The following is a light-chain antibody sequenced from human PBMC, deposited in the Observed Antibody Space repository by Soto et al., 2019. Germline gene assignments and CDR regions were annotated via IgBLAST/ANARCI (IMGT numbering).Light chain of an antibody. V-gene: IGLV1-40*01. CDR3: QSYDSSLSVGVV. Sequence: QSGLTQPPSVSGAPGQRVTISCTGSSSNIGAGYDVHWYQQLPGTAPKLLIYGNSNRPSGVPDRFSGSKSGTSASLAITGLQAEDEADYYCQSYDSSLSVGVVFGGGTKLTVL. CDR1: SSNIGAGYD. J-gene: IGLJ2*01. CDR2: GNS.